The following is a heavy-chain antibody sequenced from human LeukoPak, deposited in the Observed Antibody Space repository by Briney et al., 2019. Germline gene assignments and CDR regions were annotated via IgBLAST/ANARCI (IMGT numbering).Heavy chain of an antibody. CDR1: GFTFSSYG. D-gene: IGHD3-3*01. CDR3: AKSYYDFWSGWDYYYGMDV. J-gene: IGHJ6*02. V-gene: IGHV3-30*18. CDR2: ISHDGSNK. Sequence: GGSLRLSCAASGFTFSSYGVHWVRQAPGKGLEWVAVISHDGSNKYYADSVKGRFTISRDNSKNTLYLQMNSLRAEDTAVYYCAKSYYDFWSGWDYYYGMDVWGQGTTVTVSS.